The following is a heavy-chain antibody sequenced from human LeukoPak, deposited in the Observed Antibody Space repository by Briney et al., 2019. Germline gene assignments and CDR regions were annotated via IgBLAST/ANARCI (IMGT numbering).Heavy chain of an antibody. J-gene: IGHJ4*02. Sequence: GASVTVSCKASGGTLRRHTITWARQAPGQGLEWMGRIIPMMGIANYAQKFQGRVTITADTSTDTAYMDLISLRSEDTAVYYCASRSHKTIVGADTREVGDYWGQGTLVTVSS. D-gene: IGHD6-19*01. CDR1: GGTLRRHT. CDR3: ASRSHKTIVGADTREVGDY. V-gene: IGHV1-69*02. CDR2: IIPMMGIA.